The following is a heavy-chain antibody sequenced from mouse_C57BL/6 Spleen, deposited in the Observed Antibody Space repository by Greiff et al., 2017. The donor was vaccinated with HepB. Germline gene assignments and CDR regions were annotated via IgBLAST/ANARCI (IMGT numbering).Heavy chain of an antibody. V-gene: IGHV1-55*01. J-gene: IGHJ1*03. Sequence: VQLQQPGAELVKPGASVKMSCKASGYTFTSYWIPWVKQRPGQGLEWLGDISPGSGSTNYNEKFKSKATRTVDTSSSTAYMQLSSLKSEDSAVYYCARSGGNHWYFDVWGTGTTVTVSS. D-gene: IGHD2-1*01. CDR3: ARSGGNHWYFDV. CDR1: GYTFTSYW. CDR2: ISPGSGST.